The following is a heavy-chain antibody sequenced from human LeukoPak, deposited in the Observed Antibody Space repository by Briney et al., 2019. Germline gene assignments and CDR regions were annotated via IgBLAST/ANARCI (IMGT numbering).Heavy chain of an antibody. CDR1: GGSISSYY. CDR2: IYTSGST. D-gene: IGHD3-3*01. Sequence: PSETLSLTCTVSGGSISSYYWSWIRQPAGKGLEWIGRIYTSGSTNYNPSLKSRVTMSVDTSKNQFSLKLSSVTAADTAVYYCARDLTGITIFGVVGDAFDIWGQGTMVTVSS. CDR3: ARDLTGITIFGVVGDAFDI. V-gene: IGHV4-4*07. J-gene: IGHJ3*02.